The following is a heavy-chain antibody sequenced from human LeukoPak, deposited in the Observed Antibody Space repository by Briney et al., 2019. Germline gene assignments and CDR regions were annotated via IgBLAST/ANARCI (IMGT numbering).Heavy chain of an antibody. CDR2: IYYSGST. J-gene: IGHJ3*02. CDR3: ARHDRAVAGTRAFDI. Sequence: SEALSLTCTVSGGSISSSSYYWGWIRQPPGKGLEWIGSIYYSGSTYYNPSLKCRVTISVDTSKNQFSLKLSSVTAADTAVYYCARHDRAVAGTRAFDIWGQGTMVTVSS. V-gene: IGHV4-39*01. CDR1: GGSISSSSYY. D-gene: IGHD6-19*01.